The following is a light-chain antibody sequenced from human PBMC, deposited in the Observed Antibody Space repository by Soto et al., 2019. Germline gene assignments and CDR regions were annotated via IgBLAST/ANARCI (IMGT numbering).Light chain of an antibody. CDR1: QSVGTN. V-gene: IGKV3-11*01. J-gene: IGKJ1*01. Sequence: EVVLTQSPATMSCYPGEEATLSARASQSVGTNLAWYHQKPGQAPRLLIFEASKRATGIPDRISGSGSGTDFTLTISSLEPEDFAVYYCQQRGHWPRTFGQGTKVEMK. CDR2: EAS. CDR3: QQRGHWPRT.